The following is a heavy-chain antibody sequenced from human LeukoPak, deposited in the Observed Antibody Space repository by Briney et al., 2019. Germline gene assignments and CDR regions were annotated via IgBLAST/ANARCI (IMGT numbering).Heavy chain of an antibody. D-gene: IGHD6-13*01. Sequence: EGSLRLTCAASGFTFSSLGMHWVRQAPGKGLEWVAVISYDGSNEYYAESVKGRLTISRDNSKNTLYLQMNSLRTEDTAVYYCAKERDGSSWALDYWGQGILVTVSS. V-gene: IGHV3-30*18. CDR3: AKERDGSSWALDY. J-gene: IGHJ4*02. CDR1: GFTFSSLG. CDR2: ISYDGSNE.